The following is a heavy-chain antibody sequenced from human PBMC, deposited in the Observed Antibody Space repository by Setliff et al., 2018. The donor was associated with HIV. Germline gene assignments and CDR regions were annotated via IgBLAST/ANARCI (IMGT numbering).Heavy chain of an antibody. CDR2: VHDSGSI. CDR3: AGGRDDGHNYFRYSDL. CDR1: GGSFSGYH. V-gene: IGHV4-34*01. D-gene: IGHD3-10*01. J-gene: IGHJ2*01. Sequence: SETLSLTCAVYGGSFSGYHRSWIRQPPGKGLEWIANVHDSGSIYFNPSLRSRVAISVDTSHNQFSLRVEDTAVYYCAGGRDDGHNYFRYSDLWGRGTLVTVSS.